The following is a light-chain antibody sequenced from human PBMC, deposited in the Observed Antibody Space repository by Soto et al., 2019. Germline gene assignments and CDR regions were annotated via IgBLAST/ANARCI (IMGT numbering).Light chain of an antibody. J-gene: IGLJ1*01. Sequence: QSVLTQPPSASGSPGQSVTISCTGTSSDVGGYNYVSWYQQHPGKALKLLIYEVTKRPSGVPDRFYGSKSGNTASLTVSGLQAEDEADYFCSSYADSNNYAFGTGTKVTVL. CDR2: EVT. CDR1: SSDVGGYNY. CDR3: SSYADSNNYA. V-gene: IGLV2-8*01.